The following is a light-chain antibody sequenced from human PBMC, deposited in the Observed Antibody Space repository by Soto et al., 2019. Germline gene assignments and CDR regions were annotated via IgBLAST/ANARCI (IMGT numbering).Light chain of an antibody. Sequence: LGNCHDSLSSHPGESATRSSQSCQSVSSSYLAWYQQKTGQAPRLLIYGTSSRATSIPDRFNGSGSGTEFSLAISSLEPEDFAVYYCHKYDNWPGKFGGGTQVDIK. V-gene: IGKV3-20*01. J-gene: IGKJ4*02. CDR2: GTS. CDR1: QSVSSSY. CDR3: HKYDNWPGK.